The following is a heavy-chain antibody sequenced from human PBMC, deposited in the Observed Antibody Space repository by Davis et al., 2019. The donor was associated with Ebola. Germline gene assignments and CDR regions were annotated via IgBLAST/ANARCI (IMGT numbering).Heavy chain of an antibody. CDR1: GFTFSSYA. CDR2: ISYDGSNK. D-gene: IGHD5-18*01. Sequence: GESLKISCAASGFTFSSYAMHWVRQAPGKGLEWVAVISYDGSNKYYADSVKGRFTISRDNSKNTLYLQMNSLRAEDTAVYYCAKAKPGYSYGPPPDDYWGQGTLVTVSS. CDR3: AKAKPGYSYGPPPDDY. J-gene: IGHJ4*02. V-gene: IGHV3-30-3*01.